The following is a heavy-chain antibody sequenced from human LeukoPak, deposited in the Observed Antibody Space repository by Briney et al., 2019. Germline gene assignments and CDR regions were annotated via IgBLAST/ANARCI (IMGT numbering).Heavy chain of an antibody. Sequence: SQTLSLTCTVSGGSLSSGGYHWSWIRQHPGKGLEWIGYIYYSGTTYYNPSLKRRITLSVDTSKNQFFFKLSSLAARGTAVYYCARDSRPSHYDFWSGYQHNWFDPWGEGTLGTVSS. D-gene: IGHD3-3*01. J-gene: IGHJ5*02. CDR2: IYYSGTT. CDR3: ARDSRPSHYDFWSGYQHNWFDP. V-gene: IGHV4-31*03. CDR1: GGSLSSGGYH.